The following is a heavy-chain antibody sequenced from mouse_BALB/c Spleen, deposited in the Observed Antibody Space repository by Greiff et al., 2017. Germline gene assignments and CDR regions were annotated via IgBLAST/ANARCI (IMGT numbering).Heavy chain of an antibody. D-gene: IGHD1-1*01. CDR3: ARDRTTGGAMDY. CDR1: GFTFSDYY. Sequence: EVMLVESGGGLVKPGGSLKLSCAASGFTFSDYYMYWVRQTPEKRLEWVATISDGGSYTYYPDSVKGRFTISRDNAKNNLYLQMSSLKSEDTAMYYCARDRTTGGAMDYWGQGTSVTVSS. V-gene: IGHV5-4*02. CDR2: ISDGGSYT. J-gene: IGHJ4*01.